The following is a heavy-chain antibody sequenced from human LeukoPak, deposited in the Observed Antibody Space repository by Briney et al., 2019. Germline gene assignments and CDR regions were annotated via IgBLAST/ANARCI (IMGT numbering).Heavy chain of an antibody. J-gene: IGHJ4*02. CDR3: ARQIVVSPGYDY. Sequence: SETLSLTCAVSGYSISSGYYWGWIRPPPGKGLEWIGSIYHSGSTYYNPSLKSRVTISVDTSKNQFSLKLSSVTAADTAVYYCARQIVVSPGYDYWGQGTLVTVSS. CDR2: IYHSGST. D-gene: IGHD1-14*01. CDR1: GYSISSGYY. V-gene: IGHV4-38-2*01.